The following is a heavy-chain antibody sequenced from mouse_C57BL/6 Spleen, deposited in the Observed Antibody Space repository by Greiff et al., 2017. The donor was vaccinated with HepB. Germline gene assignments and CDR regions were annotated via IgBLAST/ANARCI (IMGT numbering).Heavy chain of an antibody. Sequence: VKLMESGPGLVQPSQSLSITCTVSGFSLTSYGVHWVRQSPGKGLEWLGVIWSGGSTDYNAAFISRLSISKDNSKSQVFFKMNSLQADDTAIYYCARRWLLRREIYYYAMDYWGQGTSVTVSS. CDR1: GFSLTSYG. D-gene: IGHD2-3*01. CDR3: ARRWLLRREIYYYAMDY. CDR2: IWSGGST. V-gene: IGHV2-2*01. J-gene: IGHJ4*01.